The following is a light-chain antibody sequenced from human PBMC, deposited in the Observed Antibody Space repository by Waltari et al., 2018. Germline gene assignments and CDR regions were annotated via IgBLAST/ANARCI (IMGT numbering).Light chain of an antibody. J-gene: IGKJ1*01. Sequence: EIVLTQSPGTLSLSPGERATLSCRASQSVGRYLVWYQQKPGQAPWLLIYGASSRAAGIPDRFSGSGSGTDFSLTISRLEPEDFAVYYCQNHERLPAVFGQGTKVEIK. CDR1: QSVGRY. CDR2: GAS. CDR3: QNHERLPAV. V-gene: IGKV3-20*01.